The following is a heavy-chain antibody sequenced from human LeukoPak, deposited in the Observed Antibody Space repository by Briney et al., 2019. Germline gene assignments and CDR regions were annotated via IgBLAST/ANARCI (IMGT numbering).Heavy chain of an antibody. Sequence: PSETLSLTCAVYGGSFSGYYWSWIRQPPGKGLEWIGEINHSGSTNYNPSLKSRVTISVDTSKNQFSLKLSSVTAADTAVYYCARGSSGYYYGFYYYHGMDVWGQGTTVTVSS. J-gene: IGHJ6*02. V-gene: IGHV4-34*01. CDR2: INHSGST. D-gene: IGHD3-22*01. CDR1: GGSFSGYY. CDR3: ARGSSGYYYGFYYYHGMDV.